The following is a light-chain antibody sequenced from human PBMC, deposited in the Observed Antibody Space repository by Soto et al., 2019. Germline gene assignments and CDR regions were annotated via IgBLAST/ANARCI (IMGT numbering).Light chain of an antibody. J-gene: IGLJ7*01. CDR2: EVS. CDR3: SSYTSSSTYV. CDR1: SSDVGSYNR. V-gene: IGLV2-18*02. Sequence: QSALTQPPSVSGSPGQSVTISCTGTSSDVGSYNRVSWYQQPPGTAPKLMIYEVSDRPSGVPDCFSGSKSGNTASLTISGLQAEDEADYCCSSYTSSSTYVFGTGTQLTVL.